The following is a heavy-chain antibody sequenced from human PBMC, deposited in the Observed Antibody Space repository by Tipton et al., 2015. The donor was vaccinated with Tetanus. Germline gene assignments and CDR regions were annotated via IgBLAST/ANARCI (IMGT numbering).Heavy chain of an antibody. CDR3: ARESYYDSSGYATYAFDI. CDR2: ISWNSGSI. Sequence: SLRLSCAASGFTFDDYAMHWVRQAPGKGLEWVSGISWNSGSIGYADSVKGRFTISRDNSKNTLYLQMNSLRAEDTAVCYCARESYYDSSGYATYAFDIWGQGTMVTVSS. J-gene: IGHJ3*02. D-gene: IGHD3-22*01. CDR1: GFTFDDYA. V-gene: IGHV3-9*01.